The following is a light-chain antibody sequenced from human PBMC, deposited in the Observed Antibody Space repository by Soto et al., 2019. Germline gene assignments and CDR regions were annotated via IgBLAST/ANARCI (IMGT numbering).Light chain of an antibody. J-gene: IGKJ1*01. Sequence: EIVLTQSPATLSLSPGERATLSCRASQSVGNQLAWYQQKPGQAPRLLIYDASNRATGIPARFSGSGSGTDFTLTISSLEPEDFAVYYCQQRSNWPRTFGQATKVEIK. CDR1: QSVGNQ. V-gene: IGKV3-11*01. CDR3: QQRSNWPRT. CDR2: DAS.